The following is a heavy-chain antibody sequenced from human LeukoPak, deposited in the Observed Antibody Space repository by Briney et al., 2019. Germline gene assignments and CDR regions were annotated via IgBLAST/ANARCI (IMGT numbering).Heavy chain of an antibody. D-gene: IGHD6-13*01. CDR1: GGSFSGYD. V-gene: IGHV4-34*01. J-gene: IGHJ4*02. CDR3: ARDRIAAAGTLDYFDY. CDR2: INHSGST. Sequence: PSETLSLTCAVYGGSFSGYDWSWIRQPPGKGLEWIGEINHSGSTNYNPSLKSRVTISVDTSKNQFSLKLSSVTAADTAVYYCARDRIAAAGTLDYFDYWGQGTLVTVSS.